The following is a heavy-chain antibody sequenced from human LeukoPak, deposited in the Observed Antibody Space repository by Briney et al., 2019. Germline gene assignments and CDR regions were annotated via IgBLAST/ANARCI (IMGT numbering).Heavy chain of an antibody. J-gene: IGHJ4*02. V-gene: IGHV3-30-3*01. CDR1: GFTFSSYA. D-gene: IGHD2-21*01. CDR2: ISDHESGSNE. Sequence: GGSLRLSCAASGFTFSSYAFHWVRQAPGKGLEWVALISDHESGSNEYYAASVKGRFTISRDNSRKKLSLQMNTLRIEDTAVYYCARSRGYCGGEAQCDFTYWGQGTLVTVSS. CDR3: ARSRGYCGGEAQCDFTY.